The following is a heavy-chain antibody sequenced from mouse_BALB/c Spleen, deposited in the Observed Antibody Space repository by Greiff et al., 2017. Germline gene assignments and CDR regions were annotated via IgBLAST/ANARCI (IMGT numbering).Heavy chain of an antibody. J-gene: IGHJ3*01. CDR2: ISSGGST. CDR3: ARGDYDGVWWAN. V-gene: IGHV5-6-5*01. D-gene: IGHD2-4*01. Sequence: EVKLLESGGGLVKPGGSLKLSCAASGFTFSSYAMSWVRQTPEQRLEWVASISSGGSTYYSDSVKGRLTISRDNARNILYLRMSSLRSEDTAMYYGARGDYDGVWWANGGKGTLVTVSA. CDR1: GFTFSSYA.